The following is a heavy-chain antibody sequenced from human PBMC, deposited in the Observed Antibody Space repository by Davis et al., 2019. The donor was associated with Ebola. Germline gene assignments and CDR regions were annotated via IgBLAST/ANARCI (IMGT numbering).Heavy chain of an antibody. CDR1: GDSVSVNSGG. D-gene: IGHD5-12*01. CDR3: ARGWLRSGFDY. CDR2: TYYNSKWYS. J-gene: IGHJ4*02. V-gene: IGHV6-1*01. Sequence: HSQTLSLTCAISGDSVSVNSGGWNWVRQAPSRGLEWLGRTYYNSKWYSDYAPSVKSRIIINPDTSKNQFYLQLNSVTPDDSAVYFCARGWLRSGFDYWGQGALVIVSS.